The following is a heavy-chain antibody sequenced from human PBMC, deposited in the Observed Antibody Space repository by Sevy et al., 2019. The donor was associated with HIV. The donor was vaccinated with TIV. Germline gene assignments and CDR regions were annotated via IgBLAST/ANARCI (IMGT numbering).Heavy chain of an antibody. Sequence: ASVKVSCKASGYTFTSYGISWVRQAPGQGLEWMGWISAYNGNTNYAQTLQGRVTMTTDTSTSTAYMELRSLRSDDTAVYYCARDLGGEGATRRDYWGQGTLVTVSS. V-gene: IGHV1-18*04. CDR1: GYTFTSYG. J-gene: IGHJ4*02. CDR2: ISAYNGNT. D-gene: IGHD1-26*01. CDR3: ARDLGGEGATRRDY.